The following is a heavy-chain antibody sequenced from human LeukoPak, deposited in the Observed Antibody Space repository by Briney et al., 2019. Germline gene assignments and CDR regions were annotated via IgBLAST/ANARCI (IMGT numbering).Heavy chain of an antibody. D-gene: IGHD3-22*01. CDR2: IIPIFGTA. J-gene: IGHJ6*02. CDR3: ARASLNGSGYPHPHYYGMDV. V-gene: IGHV1-69*13. CDR1: GYTFTSYY. Sequence: ASVRVSCKASGYTFTSYYMHWVRQAPGQGLEWMGGIIPIFGTANYAQKFQGRVTITADESTSTAYMELSSLRSEDTAVYYCARASLNGSGYPHPHYYGMDVWGQGTTVTVS.